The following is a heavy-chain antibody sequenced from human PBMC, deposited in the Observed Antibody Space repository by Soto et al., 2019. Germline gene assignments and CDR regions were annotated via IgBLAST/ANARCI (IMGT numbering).Heavy chain of an antibody. Sequence: SETLSLTCTVSGGSIRSSHWWSRVRQPPGKGLERIGEICHSGSTNLDPSLKSRVTLSVDKSKNQFSLKLTSVTAADTAVYYCARDKATVGGYNLYDPWGQGILVTVSS. D-gene: IGHD3-16*01. V-gene: IGHV4-4*02. J-gene: IGHJ5*02. CDR2: ICHSGST. CDR1: GGSIRSSHW. CDR3: ARDKATVGGYNLYDP.